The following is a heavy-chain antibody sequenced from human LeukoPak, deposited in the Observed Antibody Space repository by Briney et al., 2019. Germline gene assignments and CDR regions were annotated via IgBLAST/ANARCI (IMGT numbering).Heavy chain of an antibody. CDR1: GGTFSNYA. V-gene: IGHV1-69*13. D-gene: IGHD1-26*01. CDR2: IIPIFGTA. J-gene: IGHJ3*02. CDR3: ARLRVTIVGATSGGGAFDI. Sequence: SVKVSCKTSGGTFSNYAISWVRQAPGQGLEWMGGIIPIFGTASYAQKFQGRVTITADESTSTAYMELSSLRSEDTAIYYCARLRVTIVGATSGGGAFDIWGQGTMVTVSS.